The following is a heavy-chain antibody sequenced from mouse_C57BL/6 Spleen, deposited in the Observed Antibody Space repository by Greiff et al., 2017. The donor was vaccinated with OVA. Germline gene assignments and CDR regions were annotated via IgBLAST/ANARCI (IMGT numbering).Heavy chain of an antibody. CDR2: IDPSDSYT. J-gene: IGHJ1*03. CDR1: GYTFTSYW. D-gene: IGHD1-1*01. V-gene: IGHV1-69*01. CDR3: ARFYYGSRYFDV. Sequence: QVQLQQPGAELVMPGASVKLSCKASGYTFTSYWMHWAKQRPGQGLEWIGEIDPSDSYTNYNQKFKGKSTLTVDKSSSTAYMQLSSLTSEDSAVYYCARFYYGSRYFDVWGTGTTVTVSS.